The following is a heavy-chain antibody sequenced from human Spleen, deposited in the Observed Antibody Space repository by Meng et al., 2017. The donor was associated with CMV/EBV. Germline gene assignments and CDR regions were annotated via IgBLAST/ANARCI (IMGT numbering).Heavy chain of an antibody. J-gene: IGHJ4*02. D-gene: IGHD3-3*01. V-gene: IGHV3-23*01. CDR3: ARDVHLLGYDFWSGFWH. CDR1: GFTFSSYA. Sequence: GGSLRLSCAASGFTFSSYAMSWVRQAPEKGLEWVSSISDSGGSAYYADSVKGRFTISRDNSKNTLYLEMNSLRAEDTALYYCARDVHLLGYDFWSGFWHWGQGTLVTVSS. CDR2: ISDSGGSA.